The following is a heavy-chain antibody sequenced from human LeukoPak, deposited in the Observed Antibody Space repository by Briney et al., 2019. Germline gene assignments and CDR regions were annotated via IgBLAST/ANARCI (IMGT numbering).Heavy chain of an antibody. Sequence: SETLSLTCAVSGGSISSGDYYWGWIRQPPGKGLEWIGYIYYSGSTYYNPSLKSRVTISVDTSKNQFSLKLSSVTAADTAVYYCARDTSIGGASYWGQGTLVTVSS. D-gene: IGHD1-26*01. CDR3: ARDTSIGGASY. CDR1: GGSISSGDYY. V-gene: IGHV4-30-4*08. CDR2: IYYSGST. J-gene: IGHJ4*02.